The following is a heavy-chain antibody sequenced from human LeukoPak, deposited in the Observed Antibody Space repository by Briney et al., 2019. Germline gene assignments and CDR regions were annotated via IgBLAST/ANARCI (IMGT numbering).Heavy chain of an antibody. CDR3: ARAEEDYDNLTGYYLASGMDV. J-gene: IGHJ6*04. D-gene: IGHD3-9*01. CDR2: IYYIGST. Sequence: SETLSLTRTVPGGSISIYYSSWIRQPPGKGLEWIGYIYYIGSTNYNPSLKSRVTISVATSKKQFSLNWNSVTAADTAVYYCARAEEDYDNLTGYYLASGMDVWGKGTTVTVSS. V-gene: IGHV4-59*01. CDR1: GGSISIYY.